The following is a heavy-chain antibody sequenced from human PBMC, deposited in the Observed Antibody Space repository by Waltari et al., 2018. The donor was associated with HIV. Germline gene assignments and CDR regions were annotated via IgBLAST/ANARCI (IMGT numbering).Heavy chain of an antibody. CDR3: ARDPSMGSSGYYYDY. CDR1: GYTFTSYA. J-gene: IGHJ4*02. Sequence: QVQLVQSGAEVKKPGASVKVSCKAPGYTFTSYAMHWVRQAPGQRLEWMGWINAGNGNTKYSQKFQGRVTITRDTSASTAYMELSSLRSEDTAVYYCARDPSMGSSGYYYDYWGQGTLVTVSS. D-gene: IGHD3-22*01. CDR2: INAGNGNT. V-gene: IGHV1-3*01.